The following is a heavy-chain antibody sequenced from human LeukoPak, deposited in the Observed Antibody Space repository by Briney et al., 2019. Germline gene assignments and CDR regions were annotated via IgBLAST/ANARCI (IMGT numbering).Heavy chain of an antibody. CDR2: IYYSGST. Sequence: SQTLSLTCTVSGGSISSGDYYWGWIRQPPGKGLEWIGSIYYSGSTYYNPSLKSRVTISVDTSKNQFSLKLSSVTAADTAVYYCARDIAAAGFDYWGQGTLVTVSS. CDR1: GGSISSGDYY. CDR3: ARDIAAAGFDY. J-gene: IGHJ4*02. V-gene: IGHV4-39*07. D-gene: IGHD6-13*01.